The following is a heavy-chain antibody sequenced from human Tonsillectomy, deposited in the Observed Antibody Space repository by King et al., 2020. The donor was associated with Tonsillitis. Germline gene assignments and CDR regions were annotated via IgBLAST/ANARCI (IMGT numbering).Heavy chain of an antibody. CDR3: ARGSGMMVVPTMNWFDP. Sequence: VQLPQWGAGLLKPSETLSLTCAVYGGSFSGYYWSWIRQPPGKGLEWIVEINHSGSTNYNPSLKSRVTVSVDTSKNQVSLKLSSVTAADTAVYYCARGSGMMVVPTMNWFDPWGQGTLVTVSS. J-gene: IGHJ5*02. CDR1: GGSFSGYY. CDR2: INHSGST. D-gene: IGHD3-22*01. V-gene: IGHV4-34*01.